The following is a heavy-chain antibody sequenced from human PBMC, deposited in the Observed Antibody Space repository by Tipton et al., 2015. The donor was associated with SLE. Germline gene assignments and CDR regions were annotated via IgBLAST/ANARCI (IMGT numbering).Heavy chain of an antibody. CDR1: GGSVNTYY. Sequence: TLSLTCTVSGGSVNTYYWSWLRQPAGKGLQWIWRIYISGSTNYNPSPKSRVTMSIDTPKNQFSLKLRSVTAADTAVYYCARLPDYFDHWGQGALVTVSS. J-gene: IGHJ4*02. CDR3: ARLPDYFDH. CDR2: IYISGST. V-gene: IGHV4-4*07.